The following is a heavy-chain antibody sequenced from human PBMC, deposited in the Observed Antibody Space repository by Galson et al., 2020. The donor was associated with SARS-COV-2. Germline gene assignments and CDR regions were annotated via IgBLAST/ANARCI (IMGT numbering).Heavy chain of an antibody. V-gene: IGHV3-33*01. D-gene: IGHD2-21*02. CDR2: IWYDGSNE. CDR3: ARDRSCGGDCRWFDL. CDR1: GFDFSSHG. J-gene: IGHJ5*02. Sequence: GGSLRLSCAASGFDFSSHGMHWVRQAPGKGLEWVAIIWYDGSNEYYADSVKGRFTISRDNSQNTFYLQMNSLRAEDTAVHYCARDRSCGGDCRWFDLWGQGSLVIVSS.